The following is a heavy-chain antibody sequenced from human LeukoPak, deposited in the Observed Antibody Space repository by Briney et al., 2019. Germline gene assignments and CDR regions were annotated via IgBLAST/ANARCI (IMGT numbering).Heavy chain of an antibody. D-gene: IGHD6-13*01. J-gene: IGHJ4*02. Sequence: GGSLRLSCAASGFTFNNAYMCWVRQAPGKGLEWVGRIKSKVDGGTTDYGAPVKGRFTISRDDSRNTLYLQMNSLKTEDTAVYYCTTDAGYTSRWYNYWGQGTLATVSS. V-gene: IGHV3-15*01. CDR2: IKSKVDGGTT. CDR1: GFTFNNAY. CDR3: TTDAGYTSRWYNY.